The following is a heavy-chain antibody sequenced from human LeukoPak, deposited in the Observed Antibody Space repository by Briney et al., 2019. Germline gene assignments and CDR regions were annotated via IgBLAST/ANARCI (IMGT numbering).Heavy chain of an antibody. CDR1: GGSISSSNFY. J-gene: IGHJ3*01. V-gene: IGHV4-39*07. CDR2: IYYSGST. D-gene: IGHD6-13*01. CDR3: ARISSSNWYNERGAFDV. Sequence: LETLSLTCTVSGGSISSSNFYWGWIRQPPGKGLEWIGSIYYSGSTYYNPSLKSRVSISVDTSKNQFSLKLSSVTAADTAVYYCARISSSNWYNERGAFDVWGQGTMVTVSS.